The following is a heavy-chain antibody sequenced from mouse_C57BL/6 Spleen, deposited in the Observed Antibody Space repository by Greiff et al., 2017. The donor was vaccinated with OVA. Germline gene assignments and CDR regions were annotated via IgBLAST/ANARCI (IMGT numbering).Heavy chain of an antibody. V-gene: IGHV6-3*01. J-gene: IGHJ3*01. D-gene: IGHD3-2*02. CDR3: TGNQHRLRGFAY. CDR2: IRLKYDNYAT. CDR1: GFTFSNYW. Sequence: EVHLVESGGGLVQPGGSMKLSCVASGFTFSNYWMNWVRQSPEKGLEWVAQIRLKYDNYATHYAESGKGRFTISRDEPKRSVYLQLNNSRDEAIGIYYCTGNQHRLRGFAYWGQGTLVTVSA.